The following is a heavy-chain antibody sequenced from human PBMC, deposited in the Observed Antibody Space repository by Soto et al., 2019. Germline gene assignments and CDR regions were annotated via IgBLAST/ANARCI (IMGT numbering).Heavy chain of an antibody. CDR2: MNPNSGNT. Sequence: ASVKVSCKASGYTFTSYDINWVRQATGQGLEWMGWMNPNSGNTGYAQKFQGRVTMTSNTSISTAYMELSSLRSEDTAVYYCARATPPRTYYYYYYMDVWGKGTTVTVSS. CDR1: GYTFTSYD. V-gene: IGHV1-8*01. J-gene: IGHJ6*03. CDR3: ARATPPRTYYYYYYMDV. D-gene: IGHD2-15*01.